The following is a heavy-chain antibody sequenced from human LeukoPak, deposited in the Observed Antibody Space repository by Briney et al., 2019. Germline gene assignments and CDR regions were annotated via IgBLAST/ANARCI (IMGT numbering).Heavy chain of an antibody. CDR3: ARDDDWNYEDY. V-gene: IGHV3-21*01. CDR1: GFTFSSYS. D-gene: IGHD1-7*01. Sequence: MAGGSLRLSCAASGFTFSSYSMNWVRQAPGKGLEWVSSISSSSSYIYYADSVKGRFTISRDNAKNSLYLQMNTLRAEDTAVYYCARDDDWNYEDYWGQGTLVTVSS. CDR2: ISSSSSYI. J-gene: IGHJ4*02.